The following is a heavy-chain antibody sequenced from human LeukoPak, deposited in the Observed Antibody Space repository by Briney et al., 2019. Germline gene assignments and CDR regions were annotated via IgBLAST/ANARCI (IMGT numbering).Heavy chain of an antibody. CDR3: ARGHSIYYYYYYMDV. J-gene: IGHJ6*03. CDR2: MNPNSGNT. Sequence: ASVKVSCKASGYTFTSYDINWVRQATGQGLEWMGWMNPNSGNTGYAQKFQGRVTITRNTSISTAYMELSSLRSEDTAVYYCARGHSIYYYYYYMDVWGKGTTVTVSS. CDR1: GYTFTSYD. V-gene: IGHV1-8*03.